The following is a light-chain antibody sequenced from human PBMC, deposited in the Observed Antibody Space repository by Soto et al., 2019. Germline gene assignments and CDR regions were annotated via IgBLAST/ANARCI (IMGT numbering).Light chain of an antibody. V-gene: IGLV2-14*01. CDR1: SSDVGGYNY. CDR3: SSYTRSSTYV. Sequence: QSVLTQPASVCGSPGQSSTISCTGTSSDVGGYNYVFWYRQHPGRAPKLMIYDVSNRPSGVSNRFSGSKSGNTASLTISGLQAEDEADYYCSSYTRSSTYVFGTGTKLTVL. J-gene: IGLJ1*01. CDR2: DVS.